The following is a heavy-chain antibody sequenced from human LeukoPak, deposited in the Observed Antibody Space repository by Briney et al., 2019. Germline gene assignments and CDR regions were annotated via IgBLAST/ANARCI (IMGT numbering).Heavy chain of an antibody. Sequence: SETLSLTCTVSGGSISSYYWSWIRQPPGKGLEWIGYIYYSGSTNYNPSLKSRVTISVDTSKNQFSLKLSSVTAADTAVYYCAREKGQWLVRYDAFDIWGQGTMVTVSS. CDR3: AREKGQWLVRYDAFDI. D-gene: IGHD6-19*01. V-gene: IGHV4-59*01. CDR1: GGSISSYY. CDR2: IYYSGST. J-gene: IGHJ3*02.